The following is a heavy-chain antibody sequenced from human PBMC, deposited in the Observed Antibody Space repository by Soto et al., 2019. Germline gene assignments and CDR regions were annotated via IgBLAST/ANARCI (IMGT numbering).Heavy chain of an antibody. Sequence: QVHLVESGGGVVQPGGSLRLACGASGFLFSNFGMHWVRQAPGKGLEWVAFIRYDGSDKYYVDSVKGRFTISRDNSKNTLSLQMSGLRVEDTAVYYCARDILSSGYQHFDCWRQGTLVTVSS. CDR2: IRYDGSDK. CDR3: ARDILSSGYQHFDC. CDR1: GFLFSNFG. J-gene: IGHJ4*02. D-gene: IGHD6-19*01. V-gene: IGHV3-30*02.